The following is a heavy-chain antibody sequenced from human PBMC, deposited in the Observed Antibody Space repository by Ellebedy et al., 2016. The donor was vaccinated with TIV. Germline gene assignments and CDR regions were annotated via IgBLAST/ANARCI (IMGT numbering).Heavy chain of an antibody. V-gene: IGHV1-8*02. Sequence: ASVKVSXXASGYTFTSYGISWVRQAPGQGLEWMGWMNPNSGNTGYAQKFQGRVTMTRNTSISTAYMELSSLRSEDTAVYYCARGRFLYGDYADWYFDLWGRGTLVTVSS. D-gene: IGHD4-17*01. CDR2: MNPNSGNT. CDR1: GYTFTSYG. J-gene: IGHJ2*01. CDR3: ARGRFLYGDYADWYFDL.